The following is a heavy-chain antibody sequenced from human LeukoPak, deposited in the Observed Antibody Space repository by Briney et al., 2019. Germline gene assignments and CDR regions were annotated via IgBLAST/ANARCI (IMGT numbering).Heavy chain of an antibody. CDR3: ARHMRSYYDFWSGPVVFDP. Sequence: SETLSLTWTVSGGSISSSSYYWGWIRQLPGKGLEWIGSIYYSGSTYYNPSLKSRVTISVDTSKNQFSLKLSSVTAADTAVYYCARHMRSYYDFWSGPVVFDPWGQGTLVTVSS. CDR1: GGSISSSSYY. J-gene: IGHJ5*02. V-gene: IGHV4-39*01. CDR2: IYYSGST. D-gene: IGHD3-3*01.